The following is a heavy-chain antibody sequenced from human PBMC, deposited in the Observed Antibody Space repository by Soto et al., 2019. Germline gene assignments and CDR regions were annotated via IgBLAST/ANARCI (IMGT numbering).Heavy chain of an antibody. V-gene: IGHV5-51*01. CDR1: GYSFTIYW. Sequence: GESLKISCQVSGYSFTIYWIGWLRQMPEKGLEWMGSIYHSDSDTRYIPSFQGQVTISADHAINTAYLQWDSLKASDTAIYYCARPANTVADHFDLWGQGTPVNVSS. D-gene: IGHD4-17*01. CDR2: IYHSDSDT. J-gene: IGHJ4*02. CDR3: ARPANTVADHFDL.